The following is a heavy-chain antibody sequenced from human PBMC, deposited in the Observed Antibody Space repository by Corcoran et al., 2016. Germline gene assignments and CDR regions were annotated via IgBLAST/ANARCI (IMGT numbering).Heavy chain of an antibody. CDR3: ARDAVGDSGSWEDYYYGMDV. V-gene: IGHV1-2*02. CDR2: INPNSGGT. J-gene: IGHJ6*02. D-gene: IGHD1-26*01. Sequence: QVQLVQSGAEVKKPGASVKVSCKASGYTFTGYYMHWVRQAPGQGLEWMGWINPNSGGTNYAQKFQGRVTMTRDTSISTAYMELSRLRSDDTAVDYWARDAVGDSGSWEDYYYGMDVWGQGTTVTVSS. CDR1: GYTFTGYY.